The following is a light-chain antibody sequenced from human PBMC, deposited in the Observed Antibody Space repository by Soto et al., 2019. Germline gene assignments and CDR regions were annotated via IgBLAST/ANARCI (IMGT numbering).Light chain of an antibody. V-gene: IGKV4-1*01. CDR3: QQYYSSHT. CDR1: QSVLYSSNNKNY. J-gene: IGKJ5*01. Sequence: DIVMTQSPDSLAVSLGERATINCKSSQSVLYSSNNKNYLAWYQQKPGQPPKLLVYWGSTRVSGVPDRFSGSGSGTDFTLTISSLQAEDVAVYYCQQYYSSHTFGQGTRLEI. CDR2: WGS.